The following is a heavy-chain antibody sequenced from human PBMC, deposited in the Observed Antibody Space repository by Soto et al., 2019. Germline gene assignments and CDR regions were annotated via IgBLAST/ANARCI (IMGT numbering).Heavy chain of an antibody. D-gene: IGHD2-15*01. CDR2: ISGSGGST. CDR3: EKQGPICSGGSCYSGWFDP. Sequence: EVQLLESGGGLVQPGGSLRLSCAASGFTFSSYAMSWVRQAPGKGLEWVSAISGSGGSTYYADSVKGRFTISRDNSKNTLYLQMNSRRAEDTAVYYCEKQGPICSGGSCYSGWFDPWGQGTLVTVSS. CDR1: GFTFSSYA. J-gene: IGHJ5*02. V-gene: IGHV3-23*01.